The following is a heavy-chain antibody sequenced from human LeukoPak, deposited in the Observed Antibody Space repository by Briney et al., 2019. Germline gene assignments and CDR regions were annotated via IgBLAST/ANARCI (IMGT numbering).Heavy chain of an antibody. CDR1: GFTFSNWW. D-gene: IGHD3-10*01. V-gene: IGHV3-74*01. CDR2: VNNDGSSA. J-gene: IGHJ6*02. Sequence: GGSLRLSCDASGFTFSNWWMHWVRQAPGKGLVWVSYVNNDGSSATYADSVRGRFTISRDNAKNTVYLQMNSLRAEDSALYYCAKGQNGSGSYYINYGMDVWGQGTTVTVSS. CDR3: AKGQNGSGSYYINYGMDV.